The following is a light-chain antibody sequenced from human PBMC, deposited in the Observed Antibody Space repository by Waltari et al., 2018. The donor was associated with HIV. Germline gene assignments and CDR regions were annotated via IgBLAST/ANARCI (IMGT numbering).Light chain of an antibody. V-gene: IGLV2-14*01. CDR1: SNDVGGYTY. CDR2: EGS. J-gene: IGLJ2*01. Sequence: QSALTQPASVSGSPGQSNTISRPGTSNDVGGYTYVPGHQPHPANATKLMIYEGSNRPSGVSSRFSGSKSGNTASLTISGLQAEDEADYYCSSYTSSTTLVFGGGTKLTVL. CDR3: SSYTSSTTLV.